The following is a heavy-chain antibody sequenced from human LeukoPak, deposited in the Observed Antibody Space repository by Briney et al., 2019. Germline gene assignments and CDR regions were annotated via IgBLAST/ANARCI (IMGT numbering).Heavy chain of an antibody. V-gene: IGHV1-2*02. J-gene: IGHJ3*02. D-gene: IGHD3-16*02. Sequence: ASVKVSCKASGYTFTSYAMNWVRQAPGQGLEWMGWINPNSGGTNYAQKFQGRVTMTRDTSISTAYMELSRLRSDDTAVYYCARGDGYDYVWGSYRYTNTHEAFDIWGQGTMVTVSS. CDR1: GYTFTSYA. CDR2: INPNSGGT. CDR3: ARGDGYDYVWGSYRYTNTHEAFDI.